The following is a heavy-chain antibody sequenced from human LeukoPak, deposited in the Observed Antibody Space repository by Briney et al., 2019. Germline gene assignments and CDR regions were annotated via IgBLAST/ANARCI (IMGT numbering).Heavy chain of an antibody. V-gene: IGHV4-59*01. D-gene: IGHD6-19*01. CDR1: GGSISSFY. CDR3: ARGGWSLDS. Sequence: PSETLSLTCTGSGGSISSFYWTWIRQPPGKGLQWIGHIYYDGNTNYNPSLKSRVTISVDTSKNQFSLKLSSVTAEDTAVYHCARGGWSLDSWGQGTLVTVSS. CDR2: IYYDGNT. J-gene: IGHJ4*02.